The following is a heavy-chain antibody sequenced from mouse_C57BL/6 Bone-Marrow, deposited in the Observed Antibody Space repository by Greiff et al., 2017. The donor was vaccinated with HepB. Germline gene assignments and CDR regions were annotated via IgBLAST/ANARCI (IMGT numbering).Heavy chain of an antibody. D-gene: IGHD1-1*01. J-gene: IGHJ3*01. Sequence: QQSCPASGYTFTSYWMPWVKQRPGRGLEWIGRIDPNSGGTKYNEKFKSKATLTVEKPSSTAYMQRSSLTSEDSAVYYCARTTVVAEGFAYWGQGTLVTVSA. V-gene: IGHV1-72*01. CDR3: ARTTVVAEGFAY. CDR2: IDPNSGGT. CDR1: GYTFTSYW.